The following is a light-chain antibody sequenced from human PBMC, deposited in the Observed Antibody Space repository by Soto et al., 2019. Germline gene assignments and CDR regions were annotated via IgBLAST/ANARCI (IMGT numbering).Light chain of an antibody. Sequence: DIRMTQSPPTLSASVGDRVTITCRASQSISSWLAWYQQKPGKAPKLLIYDASSLESGVPSRFSGSGSGTEFTLTISSLQPDDFATYYCQQYNSYSRTLGQGTKV. CDR2: DAS. CDR1: QSISSW. CDR3: QQYNSYSRT. V-gene: IGKV1-5*01. J-gene: IGKJ1*01.